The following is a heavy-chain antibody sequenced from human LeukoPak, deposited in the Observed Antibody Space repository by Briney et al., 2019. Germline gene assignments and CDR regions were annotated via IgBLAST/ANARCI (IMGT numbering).Heavy chain of an antibody. Sequence: ASVKVSCKASGHTFTSYDINWVRQATGQGLEWMGWVNPNSGYTGYTQKFQGRVTLTRDTSISTAYMELRSLRSEDTAVYYCARGNRLYSSSWSALPFDFWGQGTMLTVSS. D-gene: IGHD6-13*01. J-gene: IGHJ3*01. CDR1: GHTFTSYD. CDR2: VNPNSGYT. V-gene: IGHV1-8*01. CDR3: ARGNRLYSSSWSALPFDF.